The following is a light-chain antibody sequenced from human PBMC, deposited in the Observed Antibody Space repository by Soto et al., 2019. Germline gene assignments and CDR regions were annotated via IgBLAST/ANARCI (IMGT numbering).Light chain of an antibody. CDR1: SRDIGNYNY. Sequence: QSVLTHPASVSGSPGQSMTIACTGTSRDIGNYNYVSWYQHHPGKAPKLMIYEVTSRPSGVSDRFSGSKSGMTASLTISGLQPEDEADYFCASYRSANTLVVFGTGTKVTVL. CDR3: ASYRSANTLVV. V-gene: IGLV2-14*01. J-gene: IGLJ1*01. CDR2: EVT.